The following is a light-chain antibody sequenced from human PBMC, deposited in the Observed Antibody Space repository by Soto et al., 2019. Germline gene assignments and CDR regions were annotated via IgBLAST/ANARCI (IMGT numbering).Light chain of an antibody. CDR2: SNN. CDR1: SSNIGSNT. V-gene: IGLV1-44*01. J-gene: IGLJ1*01. CDR3: AALDDSLNGYV. Sequence: QSVLTHPPSASGTPGQRVTISCSGSSSNIGSNTVNWYQQLPGTAPKLLIYSNNQRPSGVPDRFSGSKSGTSASLAISGLQSEDEADYYCAALDDSLNGYVFGTGTKVTVL.